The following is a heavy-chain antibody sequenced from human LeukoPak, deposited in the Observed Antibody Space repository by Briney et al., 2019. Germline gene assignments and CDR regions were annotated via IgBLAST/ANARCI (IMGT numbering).Heavy chain of an antibody. CDR3: AKDTTVVTPRALDY. J-gene: IGHJ4*02. CDR2: TSGSGGTT. V-gene: IGHV3-23*01. D-gene: IGHD4-23*01. CDR1: GFTFSNFA. Sequence: PGGSLRLSCAASGFTFSNFAMSWVRQAPGKGLECVSATSGSGGTTYYADSVKGRFTISRDNSKTTLYLQMNSLRAEDTAVYYCAKDTTVVTPRALDYWGQGSLVTVSS.